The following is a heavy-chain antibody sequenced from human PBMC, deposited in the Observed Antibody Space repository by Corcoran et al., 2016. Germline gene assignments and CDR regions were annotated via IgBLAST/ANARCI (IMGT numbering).Heavy chain of an antibody. D-gene: IGHD6-19*01. Sequence: EVQLVESGGGLIQPGGSLRLSCAASGFTVSSNYMSWVRQAPGKGLEWVSVIYSGGSTYYADSVKGRFTISRDNSKNTLYLQMNSLRAEDTAVYYCARVFVVRAVAGTRSWFDPWGQGTLVTVSS. CDR2: IYSGGST. CDR3: ARVFVVRAVAGTRSWFDP. CDR1: GFTVSSNY. J-gene: IGHJ5*02. V-gene: IGHV3-53*01.